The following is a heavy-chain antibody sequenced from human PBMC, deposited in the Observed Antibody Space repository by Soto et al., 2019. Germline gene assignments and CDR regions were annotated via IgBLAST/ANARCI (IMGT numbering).Heavy chain of an antibody. D-gene: IGHD3-3*01. V-gene: IGHV1-18*01. J-gene: IGHJ6*02. Sequence: ASVKVSCKASGYTFTSYGISWVRQAPGQGLEWMGWISAYNGNTNYAQKLQGRVTMTTDTSTSTAYMELRSLRSDDTAVYYCARGAPYDFWSGLHVSGVYGMDVWGQGTTVTVSS. CDR3: ARGAPYDFWSGLHVSGVYGMDV. CDR1: GYTFTSYG. CDR2: ISAYNGNT.